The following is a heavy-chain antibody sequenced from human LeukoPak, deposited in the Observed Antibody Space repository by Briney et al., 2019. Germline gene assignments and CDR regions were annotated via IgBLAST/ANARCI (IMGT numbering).Heavy chain of an antibody. V-gene: IGHV4-59*01. CDR3: ARGYQLPPLCYFDY. J-gene: IGHJ4*02. CDR2: IYYSGST. CDR1: GGSISSYY. Sequence: SETLSLTCTVSGGSISSYYWSWIRQPPGKGLEWIGYIYYSGSTNYNPSLKSRVTISVDTSKNQFSLKLSSVTAADTAVYYCARGYQLPPLCYFDYWGQGTLVTVSS. D-gene: IGHD2-2*01.